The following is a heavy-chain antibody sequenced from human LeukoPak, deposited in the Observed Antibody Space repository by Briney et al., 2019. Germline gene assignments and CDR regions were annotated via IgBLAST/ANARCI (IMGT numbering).Heavy chain of an antibody. CDR2: ISGTGNVI. V-gene: IGHV3-48*02. Sequence: GGSLRLSCTDSGFSFSSNNMTWVRQAPGKGLEWISFISGTGNVIYYADSMKGRFAISRDNAQNSLYLQMNSLRDEDTAVYYCARGSGSSWFYRWGQGTLVTVSS. CDR3: ARGSGSSWFYR. CDR1: GFSFSSNN. J-gene: IGHJ5*02. D-gene: IGHD3-10*01.